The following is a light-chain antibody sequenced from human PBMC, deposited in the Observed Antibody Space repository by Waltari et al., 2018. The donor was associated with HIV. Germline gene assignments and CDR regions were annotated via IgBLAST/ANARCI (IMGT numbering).Light chain of an antibody. J-gene: IGLJ1*01. CDR3: AAWDDSLNGYV. Sequence: QSVLTQPPSVSEAPRQRVTISCSGSSPNIGNNAVNWYQQVPGTAPNLLIYYDDLLSSGVSDRCSGSKSGTAASLAIRGLQSEDEADYYCAAWDDSLNGYVFGSGTKVTVL. V-gene: IGLV1-36*01. CDR2: YDD. CDR1: SPNIGNNA.